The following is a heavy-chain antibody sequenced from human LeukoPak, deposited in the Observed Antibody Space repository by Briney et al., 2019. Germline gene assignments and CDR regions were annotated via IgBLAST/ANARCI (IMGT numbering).Heavy chain of an antibody. CDR2: IYYSGST. CDR3: ARRDPGIAVACFDY. D-gene: IGHD6-19*01. J-gene: IGHJ4*02. CDR1: GGSISSSSYY. V-gene: IGHV4-39*01. Sequence: PSKTLSLTCTVSGGSISSSSYYWGWIRQPPGKGLEWIGSIYYSGSTYYNPSLKSRVTISVDTSKNQFSLKLSSVTAADTAVYYCARRDPGIAVACFDYWGQGTLVTVSS.